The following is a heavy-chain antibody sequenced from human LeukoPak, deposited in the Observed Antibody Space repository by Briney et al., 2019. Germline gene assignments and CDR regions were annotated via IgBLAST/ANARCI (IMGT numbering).Heavy chain of an antibody. Sequence: SETLSLTCTVSGGSISSYYWSWIRQPPGKGLEWIGYIYYSGSTNYNPSLKSRVTISVDTSKNQFSLKMRSVTAADTVVYYCARCQGGDYFDYWGQGTLVTVSS. CDR2: IYYSGST. D-gene: IGHD3-16*01. CDR3: ARCQGGDYFDY. CDR1: GGSISSYY. V-gene: IGHV4-59*01. J-gene: IGHJ4*02.